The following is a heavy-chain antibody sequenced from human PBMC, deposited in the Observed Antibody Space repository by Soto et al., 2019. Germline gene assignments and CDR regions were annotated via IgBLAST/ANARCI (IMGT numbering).Heavy chain of an antibody. Sequence: QVQLVQSGAEVKKPGSSVKVSCKASGGTFSSYTISWVRQAPGQGLEWLGRIIPILGIANYAQKFQGRVTITAAKYTRTDYMELSSLRSEDTAVYYCAREGAKIIWFGDHLERFDPWGQGTLVTVSS. CDR2: IIPILGIA. V-gene: IGHV1-69*08. CDR3: AREGAKIIWFGDHLERFDP. J-gene: IGHJ5*02. CDR1: GGTFSSYT. D-gene: IGHD3-10*01.